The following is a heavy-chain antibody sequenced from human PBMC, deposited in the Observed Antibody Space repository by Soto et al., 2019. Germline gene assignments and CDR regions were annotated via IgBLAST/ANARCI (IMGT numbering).Heavy chain of an antibody. CDR3: ARASSGYYSYFDY. CDR2: INPNSGGT. D-gene: IGHD3-22*01. J-gene: IGHJ4*02. CDR1: GYTFTGYY. V-gene: IGHV1-2*04. Sequence: ASVKVSCKASGYTFTGYYMDWVRQAPGQWLEWMGWINPNSGGTNYAQKFQGWVTMTRDTSISTAYMELSRLRSDDTAVYYCARASSGYYSYFDYWGQGTLVTVSS.